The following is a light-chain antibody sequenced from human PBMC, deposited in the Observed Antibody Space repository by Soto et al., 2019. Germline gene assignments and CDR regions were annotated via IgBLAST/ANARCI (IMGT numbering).Light chain of an antibody. V-gene: IGLV8-61*01. Sequence: QTVVTQEPSFSVSPGGTVTLTCGLTSGSVSTRNYPSWYQQIPGQAPRTLIYNTNTRSSGVPDRFSGSILGNKAALTITGAQAADESDYYCALYVGSGIHWVFGGGTKLTAL. CDR1: SGSVSTRNY. CDR3: ALYVGSGIHWV. J-gene: IGLJ3*02. CDR2: NTN.